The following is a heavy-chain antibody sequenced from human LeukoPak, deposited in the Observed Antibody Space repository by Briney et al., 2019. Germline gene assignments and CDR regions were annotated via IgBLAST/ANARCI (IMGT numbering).Heavy chain of an antibody. CDR1: GFTFSSYA. J-gene: IGHJ4*02. V-gene: IGHV3-30-3*01. CDR3: ARDSVGGFGELLPNPFDY. D-gene: IGHD3-10*01. CDR2: ISYDGSNK. Sequence: GGSLRLSCAASGFTFSSYAMHWVRQAPGKGLEWVAVISYDGSNKYYADSVKGRFTISRDNSKNTLYLQMNSLRAEDTAVYYCARDSVGGFGELLPNPFDYWGQGTLVTVSS.